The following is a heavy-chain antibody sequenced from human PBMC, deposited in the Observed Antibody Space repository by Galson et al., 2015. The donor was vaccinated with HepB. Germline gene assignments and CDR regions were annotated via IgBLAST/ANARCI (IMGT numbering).Heavy chain of an antibody. CDR3: ARDRDYRVDY. D-gene: IGHD4/OR15-4a*01. CDR1: GYTFTING. V-gene: IGHV1-18*04. CDR2: ISAYGGNT. Sequence: SVKVSCKASGYTFTINGISWVRQTPRQGLEWLGWISAYGGNTKYAQKYQGRITLTRDTSTSTAYMELRSLRSDDTAVYYGARDRDYRVDYWGQGTLITVSS. J-gene: IGHJ4*02.